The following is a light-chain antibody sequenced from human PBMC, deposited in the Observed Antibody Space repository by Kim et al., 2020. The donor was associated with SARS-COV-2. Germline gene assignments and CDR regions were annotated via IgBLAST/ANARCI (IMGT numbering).Light chain of an antibody. CDR1: RSIGSW. J-gene: IGKJ1*01. Sequence: SASVGDRVTITCRASRSIGSWLAWYQQQPGKAPNLLIYETSSVKSGVPSRFSGSGSGTEFTLTISSLQPEDFATYYCQQYDTSWTFGQGTKVDIK. CDR2: ETS. CDR3: QQYDTSWT. V-gene: IGKV1-5*03.